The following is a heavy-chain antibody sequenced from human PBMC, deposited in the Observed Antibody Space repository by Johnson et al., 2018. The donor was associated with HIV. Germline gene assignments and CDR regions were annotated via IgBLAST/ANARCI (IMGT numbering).Heavy chain of an antibody. CDR1: GFTFSTYS. CDR3: ARDPAAAALRAFDI. CDR2: ISYDGSDK. J-gene: IGHJ3*02. V-gene: IGHV3-30*04. D-gene: IGHD6-13*01. Sequence: HVQLVESGGGVVQPGRSLRLSCAASGFTFSTYSMHWVRQAPGKGLEWVAVISYDGSDKYYADSVKGRFTISRDSSKNSLYLQMNSLRAEDTAMYYCARDPAAAALRAFDIWGQGTMVTVSS.